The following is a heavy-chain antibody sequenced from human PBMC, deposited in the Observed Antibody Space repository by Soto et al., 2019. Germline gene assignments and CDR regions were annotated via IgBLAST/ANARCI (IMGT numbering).Heavy chain of an antibody. CDR2: MNPNSGNT. J-gene: IGHJ6*02. CDR1: GYTFTSYD. CDR3: ARVGGGVAAAGTRYYYGMDV. V-gene: IGHV1-8*01. D-gene: IGHD6-13*01. Sequence: ASVKVSCKASGYTFTSYDINWVRQATGQGLEWMGWMNPNSGNTGYAQKFQGRVTMTRNTSISTAYMELSSLRSEDTAVYYCARVGGGVAAAGTRYYYGMDVWGQGTTVTVSS.